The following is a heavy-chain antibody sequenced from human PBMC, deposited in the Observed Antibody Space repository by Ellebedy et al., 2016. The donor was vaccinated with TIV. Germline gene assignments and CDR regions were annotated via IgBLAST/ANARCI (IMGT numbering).Heavy chain of an antibody. V-gene: IGHV3-7*02. CDR2: IKQDGSEK. D-gene: IGHD6-19*01. J-gene: IGHJ4*02. CDR1: GFTFSSYW. CDR3: ARAGGYSSGKEYYFDY. Sequence: GESLKISCAASGFTFSSYWMSWVRQAPGKGLEWVANIKQDGSEKYYVDSVKGRFTISRDNAKNSLYLQMNSLRAEDTAVYYCARAGGYSSGKEYYFDYWGQGTLVTVSS.